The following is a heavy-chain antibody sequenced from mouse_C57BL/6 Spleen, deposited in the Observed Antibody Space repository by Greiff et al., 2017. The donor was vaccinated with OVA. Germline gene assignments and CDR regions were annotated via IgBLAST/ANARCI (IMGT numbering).Heavy chain of an antibody. Sequence: VQLQQSGAELVRPGASVTLSCKASGYTFTDYEMHWVKQTPVHGLEWIGAIDPETGGTAYNQKFKGKAILTADKSSSTAYMELRSLTSEDSAVYYCRNYGSSYACDYWGQGTTLTVSS. CDR2: IDPETGGT. CDR1: GYTFTDYE. V-gene: IGHV1-15*01. J-gene: IGHJ2*01. D-gene: IGHD1-1*01. CDR3: RNYGSSYACDY.